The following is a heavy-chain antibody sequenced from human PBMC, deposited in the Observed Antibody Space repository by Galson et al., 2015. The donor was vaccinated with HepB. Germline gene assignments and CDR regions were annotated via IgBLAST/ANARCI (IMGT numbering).Heavy chain of an antibody. V-gene: IGHV1-3*04. CDR1: GYTFSSYA. D-gene: IGHD4-17*01. CDR2: INTGNGDT. Sequence: SVKVSCKASGYTFSSYAMHWVRQAPGQRLEWMGWINTGNGDTKYSQKFQGRVTITRDTSASTGYMELSSLRSEDTAVYYCARVVLTVTLGFYYYGMDVWGQGTTVTVSS. CDR3: ARVVLTVTLGFYYYGMDV. J-gene: IGHJ6*02.